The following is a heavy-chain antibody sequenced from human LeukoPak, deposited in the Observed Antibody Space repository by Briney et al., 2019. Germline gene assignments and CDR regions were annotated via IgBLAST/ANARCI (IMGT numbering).Heavy chain of an antibody. V-gene: IGHV4-4*07. CDR2: IYSGGST. D-gene: IGHD4-17*01. Sequence: SETLSLTCTVSGGSISSYYWNWIRQPAGKGLEWIGRIYSGGSTNYNPSLKSRVTLSVDTSKNQFSLRLSSLTVADTAVYYCAREGRYGDYEGYWGQGTLVTVSS. J-gene: IGHJ4*02. CDR1: GGSISSYY. CDR3: AREGRYGDYEGY.